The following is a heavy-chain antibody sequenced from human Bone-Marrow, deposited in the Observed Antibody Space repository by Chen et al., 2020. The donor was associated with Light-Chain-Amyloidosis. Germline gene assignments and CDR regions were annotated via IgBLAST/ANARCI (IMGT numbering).Heavy chain of an antibody. CDR2: SYPDASNS. Sequence: EVQLEQSGPEVKKPGESLKISCKGSGYTFPNYWIGWVRQMPGKGLEWMGVSYPDASNSRYSPSFEGQVTISVDKSITTAYLQWRSLKASDTAMYYCARRRDGYNFDYWGQGTLVTVSS. D-gene: IGHD5-12*01. CDR1: GYTFPNYW. CDR3: ARRRDGYNFDY. J-gene: IGHJ4*02. V-gene: IGHV5-51*01.